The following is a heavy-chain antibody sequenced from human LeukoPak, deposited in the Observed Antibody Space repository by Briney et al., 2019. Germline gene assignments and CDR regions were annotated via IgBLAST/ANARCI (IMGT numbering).Heavy chain of an antibody. CDR3: ARKAVEATYFDH. J-gene: IGHJ4*02. CDR1: GFTFGNYW. CDR2: IKQDESEK. Sequence: GGSLRLSCAASGFTFGNYWMSWVRQAPGKGLEWVANIKQDESEKYYVDSVKGRFTISRDNAKNSLYLQMNSLRVEDTAIYYCARKAVEATYFDHWGQGALVPVSS. V-gene: IGHV3-7*01. D-gene: IGHD6-19*01.